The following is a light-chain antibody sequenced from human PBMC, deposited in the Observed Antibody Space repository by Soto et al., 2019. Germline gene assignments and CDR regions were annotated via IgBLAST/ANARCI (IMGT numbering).Light chain of an antibody. V-gene: IGKV4-1*01. CDR2: WAS. J-gene: IGKJ1*01. CDR3: QHYYETPQA. Sequence: DIVMTQSPDSLTVSLGERATINCRSSQSILYSSNNRNYLAWYQQKPGQPPKLLIYWASTRESGVPDRFSGSGSGTDFTLTISSLQAEDVAVYYCQHYYETPQAFGQGTKVDLK. CDR1: QSILYSSNNRNY.